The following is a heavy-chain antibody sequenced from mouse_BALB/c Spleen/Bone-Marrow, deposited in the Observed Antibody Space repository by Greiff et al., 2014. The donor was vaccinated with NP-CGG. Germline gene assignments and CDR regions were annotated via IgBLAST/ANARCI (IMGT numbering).Heavy chain of an antibody. Sequence: VQLQQSGAELARPGASVNLSCKASGYTFTSYWMQWVKQRPGQGLEWIGAIYPGDGDTRYTQKFKGKATLTADKSSSTAYMQLSSLASEDSAVYYRAVYYGSSYWAMDYWGQGTSVTVSS. J-gene: IGHJ4*01. D-gene: IGHD1-1*01. V-gene: IGHV1-87*01. CDR2: IYPGDGDT. CDR1: GYTFTSYW. CDR3: AVYYGSSYWAMDY.